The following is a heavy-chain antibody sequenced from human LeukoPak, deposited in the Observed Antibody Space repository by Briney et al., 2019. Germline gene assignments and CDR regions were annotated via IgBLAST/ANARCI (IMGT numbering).Heavy chain of an antibody. CDR1: GFTFSNYA. D-gene: IGHD6-13*01. CDR3: AKDLWTLNISGAVFGY. Sequence: GGSLRLSCAASGFTFSNYAMSWVRQAPGKGLEWVSAISGSGGTTYYADSVKGRFTISRDNSKKTLYLQMNSLRAEDTAVYYCAKDLWTLNISGAVFGYWGQGTLVTVSS. J-gene: IGHJ4*02. V-gene: IGHV3-23*01. CDR2: ISGSGGTT.